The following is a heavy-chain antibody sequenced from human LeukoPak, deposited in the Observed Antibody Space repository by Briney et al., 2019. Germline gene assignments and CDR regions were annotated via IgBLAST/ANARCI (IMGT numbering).Heavy chain of an antibody. V-gene: IGHV3-7*04. CDR2: IKQDGSEK. J-gene: IGHJ4*02. D-gene: IGHD3-10*01. CDR3: TREYYYGSGSYYKGY. Sequence: PGGSLRLSCAASGFTFRSYWMTWVRQAPGKGLEWVANIKQDGSEKYYVDSVKGRFTISRDNAKNSLYLQMNSLRAEDTAVYYCTREYYYGSGSYYKGYWGQGTLVTVSS. CDR1: GFTFRSYW.